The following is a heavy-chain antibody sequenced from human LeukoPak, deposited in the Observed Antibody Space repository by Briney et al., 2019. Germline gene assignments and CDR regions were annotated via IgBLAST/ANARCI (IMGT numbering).Heavy chain of an antibody. D-gene: IGHD1-1*01. V-gene: IGHV4-39*07. Sequence: PSETLSLTCTVSGGSISSSSYYWGWIRQPPGKGLEWIGSIYYSGSTYYNPSLKSRVTISVDTSKNQFSLKLSSVTAADTAVYYCARLDKLVDAFDIWGQGTMVTVSS. CDR2: IYYSGST. CDR1: GGSISSSSYY. CDR3: ARLDKLVDAFDI. J-gene: IGHJ3*02.